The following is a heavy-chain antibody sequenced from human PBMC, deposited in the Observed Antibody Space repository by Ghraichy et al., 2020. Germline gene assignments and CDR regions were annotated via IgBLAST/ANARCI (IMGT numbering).Heavy chain of an antibody. CDR2: ISASGSPI. Sequence: GGSLRLSCIGSGFTLSLYEMNWVRQVPGKGLEWISYISASGSPISHADSVRGRFITSRDNAKNSIYLQMDSLRVEDTGVYYCARSDYGDYVGGGWFDPWGQGTLVTVSS. CDR1: GFTLSLYE. CDR3: ARSDYGDYVGGGWFDP. V-gene: IGHV3-48*03. J-gene: IGHJ5*02. D-gene: IGHD4-17*01.